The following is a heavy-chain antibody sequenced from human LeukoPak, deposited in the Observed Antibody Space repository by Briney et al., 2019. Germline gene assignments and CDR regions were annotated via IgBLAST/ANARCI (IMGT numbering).Heavy chain of an antibody. V-gene: IGHV3-23*01. Sequence: PGGSLRLSCAASGFTFSSYAMSWVRQAPGKGLEWVSAISGSGGSTYYADSVKGRFTISRDNSKNTLYLQMKSLRAEDTAVYYCAKEGRQWLVRRPDYWGQGTLVTVSS. CDR3: AKEGRQWLVRRPDY. J-gene: IGHJ4*02. D-gene: IGHD6-19*01. CDR2: ISGSGGST. CDR1: GFTFSSYA.